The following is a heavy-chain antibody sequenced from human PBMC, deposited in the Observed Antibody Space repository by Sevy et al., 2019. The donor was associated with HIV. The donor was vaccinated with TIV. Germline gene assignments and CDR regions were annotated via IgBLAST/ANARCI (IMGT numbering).Heavy chain of an antibody. J-gene: IGHJ4*02. Sequence: GGSLRLSCAASGFSVSSNYMSWVSQAPGKGLEWVSVIYSGGSTYYADSVKGRFTISRDNSKNTLYLQMNSLRAEDTAVYYCARAPLRVPDYWGQGTLVTVSS. CDR3: ARAPLRVPDY. CDR2: IYSGGST. V-gene: IGHV3-66*02. CDR1: GFSVSSNY. D-gene: IGHD3-16*01.